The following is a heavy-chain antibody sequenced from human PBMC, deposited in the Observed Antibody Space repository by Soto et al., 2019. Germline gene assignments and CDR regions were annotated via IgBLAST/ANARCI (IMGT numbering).Heavy chain of an antibody. CDR2: IFYSGST. V-gene: IGHV4-39*01. D-gene: IGHD3-10*01. J-gene: IGHJ4*02. CDR1: GGNIRSGDYY. Sequence: SETQSLTSTVSGGNIRSGDYYWSWIRQPPGKGLEWIGTIFYSGSTYYNPSLKSRVTISVDTSKNQFSLKLTSVTAADTALYYCARRYGWLYFDYWGQGSLVTVSS. CDR3: ARRYGWLYFDY.